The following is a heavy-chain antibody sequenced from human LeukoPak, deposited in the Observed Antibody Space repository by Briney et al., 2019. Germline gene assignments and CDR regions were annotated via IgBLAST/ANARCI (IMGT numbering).Heavy chain of an antibody. D-gene: IGHD5-18*01. CDR2: INSDGSST. Sequence: GGSLRLSCAASGFIFSSYWMHWVRQAPGKGLVWVSRINSDGSSTSYADSVKGRFTISRDNAKNTLYLQMNSLRAEDTAVYYCARGYSSYGWFYFDYWGQGTLVTVSS. J-gene: IGHJ4*02. CDR3: ARGYSSYGWFYFDY. V-gene: IGHV3-74*01. CDR1: GFIFSSYW.